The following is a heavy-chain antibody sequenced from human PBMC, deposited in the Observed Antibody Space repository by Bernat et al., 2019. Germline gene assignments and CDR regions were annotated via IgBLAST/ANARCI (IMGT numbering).Heavy chain of an antibody. Sequence: QVQLVESGGGVVQPGRSLRLSCAASGFTFSSYAMHWVRQAPGKGLEWVAVISYDGSNKYYADSVKGRFTISRDNSKNTLYLQMNSLRAEDTAVYYCARDQRSCSGGSCSTQYYYYYYGMDVWGQGTTVTVSS. D-gene: IGHD2-15*01. CDR1: GFTFSSYA. V-gene: IGHV3-30-3*01. J-gene: IGHJ6*02. CDR2: ISYDGSNK. CDR3: ARDQRSCSGGSCSTQYYYYYYGMDV.